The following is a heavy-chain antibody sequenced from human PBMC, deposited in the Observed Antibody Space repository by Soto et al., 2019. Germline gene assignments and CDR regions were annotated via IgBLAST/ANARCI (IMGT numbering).Heavy chain of an antibody. CDR1: GFTFSNAW. D-gene: IGHD2-2*02. Sequence: GGSLRLSCAASGFTFSNAWMSWVRQAPGKGLEWDGRIKSKTDGGTTDYAAPVKGRFTISRDDSKNTLYLQMNSLKTEDTAVYYWTTAQVVPAAILEGVCYYYYGMDVWGQGTTVTVSS. J-gene: IGHJ6*02. CDR2: IKSKTDGGTT. V-gene: IGHV3-15*01. CDR3: TTAQVVPAAILEGVCYYYYGMDV.